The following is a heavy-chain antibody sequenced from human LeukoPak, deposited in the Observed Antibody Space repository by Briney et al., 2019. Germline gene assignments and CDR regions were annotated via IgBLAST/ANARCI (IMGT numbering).Heavy chain of an antibody. CDR2: ISYDGSNK. CDR1: GFTFSSYA. CDR3: ARTRFDY. Sequence: GRSLRLSCAASGFTFSSYAMHWVCQAPGKGLEWVAVISYDGSNKYYADSVKGRFTISRDNSKNTLYLQMNSLRAEDTAVYYCARTRFDYWGQGTLVTVSS. J-gene: IGHJ4*02. V-gene: IGHV3-30-3*01.